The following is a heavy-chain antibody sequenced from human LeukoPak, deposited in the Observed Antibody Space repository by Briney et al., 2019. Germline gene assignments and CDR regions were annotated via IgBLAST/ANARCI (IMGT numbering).Heavy chain of an antibody. CDR2: ISSSSSYI. V-gene: IGHV3-21*01. Sequence: GGSLRLSRAASGFTFSSYSMNWVRQAPGKGLEWVSSISSSSSYIYYADSVKGRFTISRDNAKNSLYLQMNSLRAEDTAVYYCAGDYYDSSGYYPVAFDIWGQGTMVTVSS. CDR3: AGDYYDSSGYYPVAFDI. D-gene: IGHD3-22*01. J-gene: IGHJ3*02. CDR1: GFTFSSYS.